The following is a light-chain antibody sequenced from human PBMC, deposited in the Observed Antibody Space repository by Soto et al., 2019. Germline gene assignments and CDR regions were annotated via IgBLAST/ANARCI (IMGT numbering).Light chain of an antibody. Sequence: QSALTQPASVSGSPGQSITIFCTGTSSDIGGYNYVSWYQQHPGEAPKLIIYEVTYRPSGVSNRFSGSKSGSTASLTISGLQAEDEADYWCSSYTASDTLHLVFGGGTKLTVL. CDR3: SSYTASDTLHLV. J-gene: IGLJ2*01. V-gene: IGLV2-14*01. CDR2: EVT. CDR1: SSDIGGYNY.